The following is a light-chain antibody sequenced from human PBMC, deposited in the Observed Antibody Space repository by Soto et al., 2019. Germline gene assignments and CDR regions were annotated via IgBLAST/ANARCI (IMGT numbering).Light chain of an antibody. Sequence: DIQMTQSPSSLPAYVGDRVTMAFQASQAISKYLNWYKQKPGKAPKLLIFDASILETGVPSKFSGSGSGTDFTFTISSLQPEDIATYYCQQYETLPITFGQGTRLEIK. CDR1: QAISKY. J-gene: IGKJ5*01. CDR2: DAS. CDR3: QQYETLPIT. V-gene: IGKV1-33*01.